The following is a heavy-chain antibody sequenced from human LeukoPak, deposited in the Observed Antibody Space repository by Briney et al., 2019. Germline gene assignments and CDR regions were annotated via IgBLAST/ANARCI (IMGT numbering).Heavy chain of an antibody. CDR2: IYHSGST. V-gene: IGHV4-39*07. CDR3: ARVVVVAAVWFDP. D-gene: IGHD2-15*01. CDR1: GGSISSGNYY. Sequence: SQTLSLTCTVSGGSISSGNYYWGWIRQPPGKGLEWIGSIYHSGSTYYNPSLKSRVTISVDTSKNQFSLKLSSVTAADTAVYYCARVVVVAAVWFDPWGQGTLVTVSS. J-gene: IGHJ5*02.